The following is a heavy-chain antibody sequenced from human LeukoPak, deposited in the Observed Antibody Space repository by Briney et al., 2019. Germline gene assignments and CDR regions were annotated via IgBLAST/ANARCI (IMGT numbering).Heavy chain of an antibody. CDR1: GGSISSYY. CDR3: ARGPGAIDP. J-gene: IGHJ5*02. D-gene: IGHD1-14*01. Sequence: SETLSLTCTVSGGSISSYYWSWIRQPPGKGLEWIGYIYYSGSTNYNPSLKSRVTISVDTSKNQFPLKLSSVTAADTAVYYCARGPGAIDPWGQGTLVTVSS. V-gene: IGHV4-59*01. CDR2: IYYSGST.